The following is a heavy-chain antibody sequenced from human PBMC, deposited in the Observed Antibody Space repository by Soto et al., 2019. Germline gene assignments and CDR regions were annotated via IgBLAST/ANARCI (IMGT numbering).Heavy chain of an antibody. J-gene: IGHJ4*02. CDR1: GASITTYY. CDR2: VYHTGST. V-gene: IGHV4-59*13. D-gene: IGHD6-19*01. CDR3: ARRLFGSGWTLDS. Sequence: SETLSLTCDVSGASITTYYWSWIRQAPGKGLEWIGNVYHTGSTDYNSSLRSRVTISVDTSKNQFSLNMNSVTAADTAVYYCARRLFGSGWTLDSWGQGALVTVSP.